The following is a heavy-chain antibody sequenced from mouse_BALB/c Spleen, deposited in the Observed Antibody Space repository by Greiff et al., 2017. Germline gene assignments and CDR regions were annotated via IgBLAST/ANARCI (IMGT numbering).Heavy chain of an antibody. Sequence: EVMLVESGGGLVKPGGSLKLSCAASGFTFSSYAMSWVRQTPEKRLEWVASISSGGRTYYPDSVKGRFTISRDNARNILYLQMSSLRSEDTAMYYCARGGDGYYGAMDYWGQGTSVTVSS. CDR2: ISSGGRT. D-gene: IGHD2-3*01. CDR1: GFTFSSYA. J-gene: IGHJ4*01. CDR3: ARGGDGYYGAMDY. V-gene: IGHV5-6-5*01.